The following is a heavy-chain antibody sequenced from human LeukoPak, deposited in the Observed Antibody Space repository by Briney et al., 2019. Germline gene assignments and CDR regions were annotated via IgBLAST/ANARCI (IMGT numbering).Heavy chain of an antibody. CDR1: GFTLSSCG. CDR2: IIYDGITT. CDR3: VKEQSSGNYRTADF. V-gene: IGHV3-30*18. D-gene: IGHD3-10*01. Sequence: SGTSLRLSCAASGFTLSSCGMHWVRQAPGKGLERVAVIIYDGITTYFDDSVKGRFTISRDTSKSMLYLQMNSLRPEDTAVYYCVKEQSSGNYRTADFWGQGTLVTVSS. J-gene: IGHJ4*02.